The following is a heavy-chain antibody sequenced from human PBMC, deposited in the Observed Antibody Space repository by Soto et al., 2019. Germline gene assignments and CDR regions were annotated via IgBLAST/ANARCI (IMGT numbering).Heavy chain of an antibody. J-gene: IGHJ4*02. CDR3: ARGSAFIGLDY. CDR2: ISSSGGNI. Sequence: GGSLRLSCVASGFTFRLYPMSWVRQAPGKGLEWVSAISSSGGNIYDTDSVKGRFTISRDNTKDSLYLQMNSLRAEDTAIYYCARGSAFIGLDYWGQGTPVTVSS. CDR1: GFTFRLYP. V-gene: IGHV3-21*01. D-gene: IGHD1-26*01.